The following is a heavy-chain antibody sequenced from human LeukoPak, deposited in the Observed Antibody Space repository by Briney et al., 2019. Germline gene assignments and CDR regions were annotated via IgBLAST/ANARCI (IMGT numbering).Heavy chain of an antibody. J-gene: IGHJ4*02. D-gene: IGHD3-3*01. Sequence: GGSLRLSCAASGFIFSSHWMTWVRQAPGKGLEWVANIKQDGSEKYYVDSVKGRFIISRDNAKNSLYVQMNSLRVEDTAVYYCARDNWSPGYFDYWGQGALVTVSS. V-gene: IGHV3-7*01. CDR2: IKQDGSEK. CDR3: ARDNWSPGYFDY. CDR1: GFIFSSHW.